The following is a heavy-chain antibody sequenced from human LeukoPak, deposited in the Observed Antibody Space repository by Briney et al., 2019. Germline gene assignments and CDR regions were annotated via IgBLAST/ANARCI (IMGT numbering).Heavy chain of an antibody. Sequence: ASVKVSCKASGYTFTSYAMNWVRQAPGQGLEWMGWINTNTGNPTYAQGFTGRFVFSLDTSVSTAYLQISSLKAEDTAVYYCARDYGTGQLVRHWFDPWGQGTLVTVSS. CDR2: INTNTGNP. D-gene: IGHD6-13*01. CDR1: GYTFTSYA. CDR3: ARDYGTGQLVRHWFDP. V-gene: IGHV7-4-1*02. J-gene: IGHJ5*02.